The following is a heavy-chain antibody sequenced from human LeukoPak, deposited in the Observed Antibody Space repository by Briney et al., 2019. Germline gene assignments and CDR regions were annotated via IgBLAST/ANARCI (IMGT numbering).Heavy chain of an antibody. CDR3: ARDAFDIVATMTCEY. V-gene: IGHV3-30*04. D-gene: IGHD5-12*01. CDR2: ISYDGSNK. J-gene: IGHJ4*02. Sequence: GGSLRLSCGASGFTFSSYAMHWVRQAPGKGLEWVAVISYDGSNKYYADSVKGRFTISRDNSKNTLYLQMNSLRAEDTAVYYCARDAFDIVATMTCEYWGQGTLVTVSS. CDR1: GFTFSSYA.